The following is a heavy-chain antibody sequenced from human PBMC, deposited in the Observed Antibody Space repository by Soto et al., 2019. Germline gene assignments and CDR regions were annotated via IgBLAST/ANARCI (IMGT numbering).Heavy chain of an antibody. V-gene: IGHV3-33*01. Sequence: GGSLRLSCAASGFTFSSYGMHWVRQAPGKGLEWVVVIWYDGSNKYYADSVKGRFTISRDNSKNTLYLQMNSLRAEDTAVYYRARSRYYGMDVWGQGTTVTVSS. CDR2: IWYDGSNK. J-gene: IGHJ6*02. CDR1: GFTFSSYG. CDR3: ARSRYYGMDV.